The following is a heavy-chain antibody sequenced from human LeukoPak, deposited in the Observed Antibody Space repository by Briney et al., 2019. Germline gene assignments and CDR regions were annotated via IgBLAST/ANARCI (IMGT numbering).Heavy chain of an antibody. V-gene: IGHV3-23*01. D-gene: IGHD4-17*01. CDR2: ISGSGSST. J-gene: IGHJ4*02. CDR3: ARDPTVDYGDYVVASPFDY. Sequence: GGSLRLSCAASGFTFSSYAMSWVRQAPGKGLEWVSGISGSGSSTYYVDSVKGRFTISRDNSKNSLYLQMNSLRAEDTAVYYCARDPTVDYGDYVVASPFDYWGQGTLATVSS. CDR1: GFTFSSYA.